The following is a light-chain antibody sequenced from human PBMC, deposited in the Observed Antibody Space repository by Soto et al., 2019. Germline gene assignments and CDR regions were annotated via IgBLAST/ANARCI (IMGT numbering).Light chain of an antibody. V-gene: IGKV1-5*03. CDR3: QQYNSFPYN. CDR1: QSISSW. CDR2: KAS. J-gene: IGKJ2*01. Sequence: DIQMTQSPSTLSASVGDSGTITCRASQSISSWLAWYQQKPGKAPKHLIYKASSLESGVPSRFSGSGSGTEFTLTISSLQSDDFATYYCQQYNSFPYNFGQWTKLQIK.